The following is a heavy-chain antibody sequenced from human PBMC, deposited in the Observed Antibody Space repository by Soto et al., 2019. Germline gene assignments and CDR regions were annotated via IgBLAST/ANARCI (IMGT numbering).Heavy chain of an antibody. V-gene: IGHV1-69*02. CDR1: GDTLNNFT. Sequence: QVQLVQSGAEVKEPGSSVKVSCKASGDTLNNFTVTWVRQAPGQGLEWMGTFIPILGNTNHAQKFQGGVTLSADTSTNTADMELSSLTSDDTAVYYCTRNKMALHPWGQGTLFTVSS. CDR2: FIPILGNT. CDR3: TRNKMALHP. J-gene: IGHJ5*02.